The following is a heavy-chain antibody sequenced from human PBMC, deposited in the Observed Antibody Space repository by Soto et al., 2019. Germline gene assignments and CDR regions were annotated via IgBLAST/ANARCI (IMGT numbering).Heavy chain of an antibody. J-gene: IGHJ4*02. D-gene: IGHD6-6*01. Sequence: PSETLSLTCTVSGGSISSGGYYWSWIRQHPGKGLEWIGYIYYSGSTYYNPSLKSRVTISVDTSKNQFSLKLSSVTAADTAVYYCAREKRRIAARLGSYFDYWGQGTMGTVSS. CDR1: GGSISSGGYY. V-gene: IGHV4-31*03. CDR2: IYYSGST. CDR3: AREKRRIAARLGSYFDY.